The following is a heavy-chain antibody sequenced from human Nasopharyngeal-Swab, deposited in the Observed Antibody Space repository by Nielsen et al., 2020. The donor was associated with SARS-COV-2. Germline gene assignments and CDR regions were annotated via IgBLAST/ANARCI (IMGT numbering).Heavy chain of an antibody. D-gene: IGHD4-23*01. J-gene: IGHJ4*02. Sequence: SETLSLTCTVSGGSVSSGSYYWSWIRQPPGKGLEWIGEINHSGSTNYNPSLKSRVTISVDTSKNQFSLKLSSVTAADTAVYYCARGRNGGTHLWGQGTLVTVSS. CDR1: GGSVSSGSYY. CDR3: ARGRNGGTHL. V-gene: IGHV4-61*01. CDR2: INHSGST.